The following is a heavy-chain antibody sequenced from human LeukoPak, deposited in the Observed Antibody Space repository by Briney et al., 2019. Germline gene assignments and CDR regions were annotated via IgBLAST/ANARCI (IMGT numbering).Heavy chain of an antibody. CDR1: GYTFTSLD. D-gene: IGHD2-2*02. V-gene: IGHV1-8*03. J-gene: IGHJ6*03. CDR3: ARSVYCSSTSCYTPYYYYYMDV. Sequence: ASVKVSCKASGYTFTSLDINWVRQAPGQGLEWMGWMNPNSGYTGFAQQFQGRVTFTRSTSISTAYMELSSLRSEDTAVYYCARSVYCSSTSCYTPYYYYYMDVWGKGTTVTVSS. CDR2: MNPNSGYT.